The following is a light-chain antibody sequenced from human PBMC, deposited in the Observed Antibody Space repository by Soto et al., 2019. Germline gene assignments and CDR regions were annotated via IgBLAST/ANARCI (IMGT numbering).Light chain of an antibody. V-gene: IGLV2-14*03. CDR2: DVT. CDR3: NSYTSSSTYV. J-gene: IGLJ1*01. CDR1: SSDVGGFNY. Sequence: SALTPPASVSGSPGQSITISCTGTSSDVGGFNYVSWYQQHPGKAPKLMIYDVTNRPSGVSYRFSGSKSGNTASLTISGLQAEDEADYYCNSYTSSSTYVFGTGTQLTVL.